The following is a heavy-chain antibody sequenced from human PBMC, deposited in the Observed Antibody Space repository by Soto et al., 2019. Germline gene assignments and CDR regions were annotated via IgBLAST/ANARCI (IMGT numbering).Heavy chain of an antibody. V-gene: IGHV4-4*07. CDR3: ARGQRFSDSFDP. CDR2: IYSSEGT. D-gene: IGHD3-3*01. Sequence: SETLSPTCTVSGGAISGYYWTWVRQPAGKGLEWIGRIYSSEGTKYNPSLKSRVDTSLDISQNQFSLRLSSVTAADTAVYYCARGQRFSDSFDPWGQGTLVTVSS. J-gene: IGHJ5*02. CDR1: GGAISGYY.